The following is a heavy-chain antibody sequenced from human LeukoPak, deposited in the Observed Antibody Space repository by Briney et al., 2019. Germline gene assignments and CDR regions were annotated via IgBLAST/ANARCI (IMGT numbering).Heavy chain of an antibody. D-gene: IGHD5-18*01. V-gene: IGHV3-53*01. CDR3: ASPVDTAMDDAFDI. CDR1: GFTVSSNY. CDR2: IYSGGST. Sequence: GGSLRLSCAASGFTVSSNYMSWVRQAPGKGLEWVSVIYSGGSTYYADSVKGRFTISRDNSKNTLYLQMNSLRAEDTAVYYCASPVDTAMDDAFDIWGQGTMVTVSS. J-gene: IGHJ3*02.